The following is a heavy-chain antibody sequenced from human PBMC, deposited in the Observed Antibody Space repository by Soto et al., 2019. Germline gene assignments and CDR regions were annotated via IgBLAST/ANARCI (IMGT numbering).Heavy chain of an antibody. V-gene: IGHV6-1*01. CDR2: TYYRSSWQS. Sequence: QVQLQQSGPGLVKPSQTLSLTCAISGDSVSSNDATWDWIRQSPSRGLEWRGRTYYRSSWQSEYAISVKRRISSNPDTSSTQVALQLNSVTPGDTAVYYCARLIGNSWLDSLGQGPLVTVSS. CDR1: GDSVSSNDAT. D-gene: IGHD3-16*01. J-gene: IGHJ5*01. CDR3: ARLIGNSWLDS.